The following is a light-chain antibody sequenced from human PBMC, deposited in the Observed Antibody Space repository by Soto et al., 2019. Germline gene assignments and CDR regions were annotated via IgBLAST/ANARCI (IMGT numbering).Light chain of an antibody. V-gene: IGKV1-5*03. CDR1: QSISSW. CDR2: KAS. J-gene: IGKJ5*01. CDR3: QQYNSYPIT. Sequence: DIQMTQSPSTLSASVGDRVTITCRASQSISSWLAWYQQKPGNAPKSLIYKASSLESGVPSRFSGGGSGTEFTLTISSLQPDDFATYYCQQYNSYPITFGQGTRLEIK.